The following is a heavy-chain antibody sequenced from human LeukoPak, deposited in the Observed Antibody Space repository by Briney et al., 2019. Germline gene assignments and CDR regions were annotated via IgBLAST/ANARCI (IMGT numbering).Heavy chain of an antibody. J-gene: IGHJ4*02. Sequence: GGSLRLSCAASGFTFSHYARSGVRQAPGKGLEWLSEIGGGGDGAYHEDSVEGRFTISRDNSKNTLYLQMNSLRAEDTAVYYCTTSWPKVREGDQWGQGTLVTVSS. CDR1: GFTFSHYA. CDR2: IGGGGDGA. V-gene: IGHV3-23*01. CDR3: TTSWPKVREGDQ. D-gene: IGHD3-10*01.